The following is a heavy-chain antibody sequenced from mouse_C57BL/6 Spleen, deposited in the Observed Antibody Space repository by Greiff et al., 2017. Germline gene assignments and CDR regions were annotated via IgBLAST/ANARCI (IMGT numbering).Heavy chain of an antibody. Sequence: QVQLKQPGAELVRPGSSVKLSCKASGYTFTSYWMHWVKQRPIQGLEWIGNIDPSDSETHYNQKFKDKATLTVDKSSSTAYMQLSSLTSGDSAVYYCARGGLRLQYFDYWGQGTTLTVSS. J-gene: IGHJ2*01. D-gene: IGHD3-2*02. CDR1: GYTFTSYW. CDR2: IDPSDSET. V-gene: IGHV1-52*01. CDR3: ARGGLRLQYFDY.